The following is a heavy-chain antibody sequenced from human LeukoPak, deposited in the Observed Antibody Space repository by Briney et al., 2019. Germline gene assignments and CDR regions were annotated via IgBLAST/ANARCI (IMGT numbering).Heavy chain of an antibody. D-gene: IGHD3-10*01. CDR3: ARDGSGRGAGLFDY. CDR1: GGSISSGGYS. V-gene: IGHV4-30-2*01. Sequence: SETLSLTCAVSGGSISSGGYSWGWIRQPPGKGLEWIGYIYHSGSTYYNPSLKSRVTISVDRSKNQFSLNLNSVTAADTAVYYCARDGSGRGAGLFDYWGQGTLVTVSS. CDR2: IYHSGST. J-gene: IGHJ4*02.